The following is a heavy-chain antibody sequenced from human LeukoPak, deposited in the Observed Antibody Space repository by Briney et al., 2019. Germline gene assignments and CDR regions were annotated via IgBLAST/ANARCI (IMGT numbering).Heavy chain of an antibody. CDR1: GGSISSYY. J-gene: IGHJ4*02. Sequence: PSETLSLTCTVSGGSISSYYWSWIRQPPGKGLEWIGYIYYSGSTNYNPSLKSRVTISVDTSKNQFSLKLSSVTAADTAVYYCARVGYSSSWSENYWGQGTLVTVSS. CDR2: IYYSGST. CDR3: ARVGYSSSWSENY. V-gene: IGHV4-59*01. D-gene: IGHD6-13*01.